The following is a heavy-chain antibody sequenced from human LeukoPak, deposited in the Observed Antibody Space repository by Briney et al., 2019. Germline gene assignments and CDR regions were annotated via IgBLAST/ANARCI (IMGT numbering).Heavy chain of an antibody. CDR3: ARDSSSSSNPDY. D-gene: IGHD6-6*01. V-gene: IGHV3-23*01. Sequence: PGGSLRLSCAAYGFTFSSYAMSWVRQAPGKGLEWVSAISGSGGSTYYADSVKGRFTISRDNSKNTLYLQMNSLRAEDTAVYYCARDSSSSSNPDYWGQGTLVTVSS. CDR2: ISGSGGST. CDR1: GFTFSSYA. J-gene: IGHJ4*02.